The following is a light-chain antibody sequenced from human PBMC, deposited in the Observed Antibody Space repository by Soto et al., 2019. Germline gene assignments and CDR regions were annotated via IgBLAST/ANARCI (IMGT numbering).Light chain of an antibody. J-gene: IGKJ1*01. CDR2: AAS. CDR3: LQYNDYPWT. V-gene: IGKV1-17*01. Sequence: DIQMTQSPSSLSASVGDTVTITCRASQDIRKDFAWYQQDPGKAPKRLMFAASSLQSGVPSRFSGSESGTEFTLTITSLQPEDFATYYCLQYNDYPWTFGQGTRVEI. CDR1: QDIRKD.